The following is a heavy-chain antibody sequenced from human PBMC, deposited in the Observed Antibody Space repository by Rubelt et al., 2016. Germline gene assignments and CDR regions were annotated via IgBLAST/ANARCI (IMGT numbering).Heavy chain of an antibody. Sequence: QVQPQQWGAGLLKPSETLSLTCAVYGGSFSGYYWSWIRQPPGKGLEWIGEINHSGSTNYNPSLKSRGTISVDTSKNQFSLKLSSVTAADTAVYYCASGSSEWLMDAFDIWGQGTMVTVSS. D-gene: IGHD6-19*01. V-gene: IGHV4-34*01. J-gene: IGHJ3*02. CDR3: ASGSSEWLMDAFDI. CDR1: GGSFSGYY. CDR2: INHSGST.